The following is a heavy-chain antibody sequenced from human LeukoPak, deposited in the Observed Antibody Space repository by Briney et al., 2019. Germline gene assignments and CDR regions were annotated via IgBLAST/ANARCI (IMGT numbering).Heavy chain of an antibody. CDR2: IYYSGST. D-gene: IGHD3-3*01. J-gene: IGHJ4*02. V-gene: IGHV4-61*01. CDR3: ASWYYDFWSGYKNFDY. CDR1: GGSVSSGSYY. Sequence: SETLSLTCTVSGGSVSSGSYYWSWIRQPTGKGLEWIGYIYYSGSTNYNPSLKSRVTISVDTSKNQFSLKLSSVTAADTAVYYCASWYYDFWSGYKNFDYWGQGTLVTVSS.